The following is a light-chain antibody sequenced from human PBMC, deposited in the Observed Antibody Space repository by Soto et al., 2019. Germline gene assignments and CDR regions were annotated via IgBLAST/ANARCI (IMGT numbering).Light chain of an antibody. CDR1: QSVSSN. CDR2: GAS. Sequence: EIVMTQSPATLSVSPGERATLSCRASQSVSSNLAWYQQKPGQAPRLLIYGASTRATGIPARFSGSGSGTEFTLTISSLPSEDFEVYYCQQYNNWTPWTFGQGTKVEIK. CDR3: QQYNNWTPWT. V-gene: IGKV3-15*01. J-gene: IGKJ1*01.